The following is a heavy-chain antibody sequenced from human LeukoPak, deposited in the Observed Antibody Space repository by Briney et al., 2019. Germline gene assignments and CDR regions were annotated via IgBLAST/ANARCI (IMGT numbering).Heavy chain of an antibody. Sequence: GGSLRLSCAASGFTFSSYGMHWVRQAPGKGLEWVAVISYDGSNKYYADSVKGRFTISRDNSKNTLYLQMNSLRAEDTAVYYCARDLGSRVVGATIGGVWYFDYWGQGTLVTVSS. V-gene: IGHV3-30*03. CDR2: ISYDGSNK. CDR1: GFTFSSYG. D-gene: IGHD1-26*01. CDR3: ARDLGSRVVGATIGGVWYFDY. J-gene: IGHJ4*02.